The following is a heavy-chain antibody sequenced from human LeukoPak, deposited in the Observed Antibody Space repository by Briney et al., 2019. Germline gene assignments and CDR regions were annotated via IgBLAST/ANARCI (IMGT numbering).Heavy chain of an antibody. CDR1: GGSISSYY. Sequence: PSETLSLTCTVSGGSISSYYWSWIRQPAGKGLEWIGRIYTSGSTNYNPSLKSRVTMSVDTSKNQFSLKLSSVTAADTAVYYCARGVYCSSTSRYLDWFDPWGQGTLVTVSS. D-gene: IGHD2-2*01. V-gene: IGHV4-4*07. CDR2: IYTSGST. J-gene: IGHJ5*02. CDR3: ARGVYCSSTSRYLDWFDP.